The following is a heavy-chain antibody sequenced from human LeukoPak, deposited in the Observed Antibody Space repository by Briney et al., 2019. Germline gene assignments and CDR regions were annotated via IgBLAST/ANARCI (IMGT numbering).Heavy chain of an antibody. CDR2: INPSGGST. V-gene: IGHV1-46*01. D-gene: IGHD3-22*01. CDR3: ARDGDAGIMASLYYYDSSGFLGWFDP. CDR1: GYTFTSYY. Sequence: ASVKVSCKASGYTFTSYYMHWVRQAPGQGLEWMGIINPSGGSTSYAQKFQGRVTMARDTSTSTVYMELRSLRSDDTAVYYCARDGDAGIMASLYYYDSSGFLGWFDPWGQGTLVTVSS. J-gene: IGHJ5*02.